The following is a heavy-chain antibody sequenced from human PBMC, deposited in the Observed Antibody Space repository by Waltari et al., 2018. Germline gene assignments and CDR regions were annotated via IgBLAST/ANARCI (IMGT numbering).Heavy chain of an antibody. CDR3: ARGRDYGDSLDPFGY. CDR1: GYSFTGYD. CDR2: MNPNSGDT. V-gene: IGHV1-8*02. D-gene: IGHD4-17*01. J-gene: IGHJ4*02. Sequence: QVQLVQSGAEVRKPGASVKVSCKASGYSFTGYDINWVLQAPGQGLEWLGCMNPNSGDTGYAQNFQGRVTITRISSMSTAYMELTSLKSEDTAVYYCARGRDYGDSLDPFGYWGQGTLVTVSS.